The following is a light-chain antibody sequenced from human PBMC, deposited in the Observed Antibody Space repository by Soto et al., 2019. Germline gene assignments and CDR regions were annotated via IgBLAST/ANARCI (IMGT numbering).Light chain of an antibody. J-gene: IGKJ2*01. CDR1: QGISLD. V-gene: IGKV1-6*01. Sequence: AIQMTQSPSSLSTSVGDRVTIICRASQGISLDVAWYQQKPGKAPKLLIYAASSLQSGVPSRFSGSGSGTDFTLTISSLQPEDFATYYCLQDYNYPYTFGQGTKLEIK. CDR3: LQDYNYPYT. CDR2: AAS.